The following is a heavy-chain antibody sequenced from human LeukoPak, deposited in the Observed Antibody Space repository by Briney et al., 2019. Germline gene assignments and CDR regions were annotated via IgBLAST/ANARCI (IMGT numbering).Heavy chain of an antibody. V-gene: IGHV3-33*01. Sequence: GGSLRLSCAASGFTFSSYGMHWVRQAPGKGLEWVAVIWYDGSNKYYADSVKGRFTISRDNSKNTLYLRMNSLRAEDTAVYYCARDNGVVVNPFDYWGQGTLVTVSS. J-gene: IGHJ4*02. CDR2: IWYDGSNK. CDR3: ARDNGVVVNPFDY. D-gene: IGHD3-22*01. CDR1: GFTFSSYG.